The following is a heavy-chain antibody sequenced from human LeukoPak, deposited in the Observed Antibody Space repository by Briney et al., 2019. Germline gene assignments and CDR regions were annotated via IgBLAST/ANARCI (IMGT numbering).Heavy chain of an antibody. Sequence: ASVQVSCKASGYTFNNQYMYWVRQAPGQGLEWMGVINPSGGSTSYAQKFQGRVTMTRDTSTRTVYMEVNSLRSEDTAVYYCARQGTYSSAIGMGYWGQGTLVTVSS. J-gene: IGHJ4*02. CDR3: ARQGTYSSAIGMGY. V-gene: IGHV1-46*02. D-gene: IGHD6-19*01. CDR2: INPSGGST. CDR1: GYTFNNQY.